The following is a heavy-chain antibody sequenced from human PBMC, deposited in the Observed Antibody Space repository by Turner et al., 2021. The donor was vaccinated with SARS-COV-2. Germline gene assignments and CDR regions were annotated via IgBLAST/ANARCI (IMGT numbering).Heavy chain of an antibody. CDR2: IIPVFGTA. Sequence: QVQLVQSGAEVKKPGSSVKVSCKASGGIFSTYAISWVRQAPGQGLEWMGWIIPVFGTANYAQHFQGRVTITADESTSYLELSSLRSEDTAVYYCAKAQGEYGDYGGDYWGQGTLVTVSS. J-gene: IGHJ4*02. V-gene: IGHV1-69*01. D-gene: IGHD4-17*01. CDR3: AKAQGEYGDYGGDY. CDR1: GGIFSTYA.